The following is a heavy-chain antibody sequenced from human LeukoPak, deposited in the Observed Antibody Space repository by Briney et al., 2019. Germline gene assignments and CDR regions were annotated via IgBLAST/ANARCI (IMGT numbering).Heavy chain of an antibody. CDR1: GYTFTGYY. D-gene: IGHD6-19*01. Sequence: EASVKVSCKASGYTFTGYYLHWVRQAPGQGLEWMGWIHPNSGGTNYAQKFQGRVTMTRDTSISTAYMELSSLRSDDTAVYYCARLAAVPGWGQGTLVTVSS. CDR3: ARLAAVPG. CDR2: IHPNSGGT. J-gene: IGHJ1*01. V-gene: IGHV1-2*02.